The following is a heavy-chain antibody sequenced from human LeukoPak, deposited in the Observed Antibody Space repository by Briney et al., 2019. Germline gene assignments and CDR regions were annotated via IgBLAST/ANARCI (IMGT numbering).Heavy chain of an antibody. Sequence: GGSLRLSCAASGFTFSSYWMNWVRQAPGKGLEWVSSISSSSSYIYYADSVKGRFTISRDNAKKSLYLQMNSLRAEDTAVYYCAREDPSGYMDVWAKGPRSPSP. CDR3: AREDPSGYMDV. CDR2: ISSSSSYI. V-gene: IGHV3-21*01. CDR1: GFTFSSYW. J-gene: IGHJ6*03.